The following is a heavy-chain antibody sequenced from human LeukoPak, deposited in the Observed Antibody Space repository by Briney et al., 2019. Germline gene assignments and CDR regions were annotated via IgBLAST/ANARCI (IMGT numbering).Heavy chain of an antibody. Sequence: GGSLRLSCAASGFTFSSYWMSWVRQAPGKGLEWVVNIKQDGSEKYYVDSVKGRLTISRDNAKGSLYLQMNSLRAEDTAVYYCARGQTTVTNWGQGTLVTVSS. J-gene: IGHJ4*02. V-gene: IGHV3-7*03. CDR3: ARGQTTVTN. CDR2: IKQDGSEK. CDR1: GFTFSSYW. D-gene: IGHD4-17*01.